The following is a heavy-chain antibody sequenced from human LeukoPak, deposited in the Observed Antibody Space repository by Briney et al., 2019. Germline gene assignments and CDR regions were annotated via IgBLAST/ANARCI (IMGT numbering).Heavy chain of an antibody. J-gene: IGHJ6*03. CDR2: INWNGGST. CDR1: GFTFDDYG. CDR3: ARGASLGWLQQFYYYYMDV. V-gene: IGHV3-20*04. D-gene: IGHD3-3*01. Sequence: GGSLRLSCAASGFTFDDYGMSWVRQAPGKGLEWVSGINWNGGSTGYADSVKGRFTISRDNAKNSLYLQMNSLRAEDTALYYCARGASLGWLQQFYYYYMDVWGKGTTVTVSS.